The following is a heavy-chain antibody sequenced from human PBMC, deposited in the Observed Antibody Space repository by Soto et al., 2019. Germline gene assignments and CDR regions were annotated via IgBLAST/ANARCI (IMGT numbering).Heavy chain of an antibody. Sequence: SQTLSLTCTVSGGSISSGGYYWSLIRQHPGKGLEWIGYIYCSGRTYYDRSLKSRVTISVDTPKKQFSLKLRSVTAADTAVYYCARDSYRYGMDVWGQGTTVTVSS. CDR2: IYCSGRT. CDR3: ARDSYRYGMDV. D-gene: IGHD2-2*02. J-gene: IGHJ6*02. V-gene: IGHV4-31*03. CDR1: GGSISSGGYY.